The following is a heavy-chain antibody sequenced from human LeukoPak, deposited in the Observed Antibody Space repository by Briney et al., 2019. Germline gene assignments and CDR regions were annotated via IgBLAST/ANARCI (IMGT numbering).Heavy chain of an antibody. J-gene: IGHJ3*02. Sequence: ASVKVSCKASGYTFTSYGISWVRQAPGQGLEWMGWISAYNGNTNYAQKLQGRVTMTTDKSTSTAYMELRSLRSDDTAVYYCASSRITMIVVVKGRLHDAFDIWGQGTMATVSS. CDR1: GYTFTSYG. D-gene: IGHD3-22*01. CDR3: ASSRITMIVVVKGRLHDAFDI. V-gene: IGHV1-18*01. CDR2: ISAYNGNT.